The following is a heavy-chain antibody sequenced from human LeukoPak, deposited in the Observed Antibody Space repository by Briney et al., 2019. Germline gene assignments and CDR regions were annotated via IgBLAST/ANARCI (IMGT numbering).Heavy chain of an antibody. D-gene: IGHD3-22*01. Sequence: GGSLRLSCAASGFIVSSNYMRWVRQAPGKGLEWVSVSSSGGNTYYADSVKRRFTISRDNSKNTLYLQMKGLRAEDTAVYYCAREVRGYYFDYWGQGTLVTVSS. CDR1: GFIVSSNY. J-gene: IGHJ4*02. CDR2: SSSGGNT. V-gene: IGHV3-53*01. CDR3: AREVRGYYFDY.